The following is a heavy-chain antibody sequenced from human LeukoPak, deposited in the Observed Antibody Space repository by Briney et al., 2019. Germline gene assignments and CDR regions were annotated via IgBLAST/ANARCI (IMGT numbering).Heavy chain of an antibody. V-gene: IGHV3-30*18. CDR1: GFTFSNYG. CDR3: AKDWRAWSIQYYFDY. Sequence: SLRLSFAASGFTFSNYGMHWVRQAPGKGLEWVAVISYDGSNKYYADSVKGRFTISRDNSKNTLYLQMNSLRAEDTAVYYCAKDWRAWSIQYYFDYWGQGTLVTVSS. J-gene: IGHJ4*02. CDR2: ISYDGSNK.